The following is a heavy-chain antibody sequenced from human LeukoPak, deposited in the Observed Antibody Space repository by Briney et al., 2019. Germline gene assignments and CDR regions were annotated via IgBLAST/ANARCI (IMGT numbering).Heavy chain of an antibody. V-gene: IGHV1-2*02. J-gene: IGHJ6*02. CDR3: ARSIVVVPAAGSYYYYGMDV. CDR2: INPNSGGT. CDR1: GYTFTGYY. Sequence: ASVTVSCKASGYTFTGYYMHWVRQAPGQGLEWMGWINPNSGGTNYAQKFQGRVTMTRDTSISTAYMELSRLRSDDTAVYYCARSIVVVPAAGSYYYYGMDVWGQGTTVTVSS. D-gene: IGHD2-2*01.